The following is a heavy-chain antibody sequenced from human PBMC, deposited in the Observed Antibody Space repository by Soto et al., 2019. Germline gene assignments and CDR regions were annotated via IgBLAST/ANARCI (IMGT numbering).Heavy chain of an antibody. J-gene: IGHJ4*02. CDR3: AMDFDY. V-gene: IGHV3-30*03. CDR2: ISYDGSNK. Sequence: GGSLRLSCAASGFTFSSYGMHWVRQAPGKGLEWVAVISYDGSNKYYADSVKGRFTISRDNAKNALYLQMNSLRAEDTAVYYCAMDFDYWGQGTLVTGSS. CDR1: GFTFSSYG.